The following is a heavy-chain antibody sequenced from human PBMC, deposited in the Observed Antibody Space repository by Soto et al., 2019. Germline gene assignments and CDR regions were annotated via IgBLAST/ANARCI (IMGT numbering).Heavy chain of an antibody. CDR1: GGSISSSTW. D-gene: IGHD3-16*01. J-gene: IGHJ6*02. V-gene: IGHV4-4*02. CDR2: TYHSGNT. Sequence: SQTLSLTCAASGGSISSSTWWSWVRQPPGKGLEWIGQTYHSGNTNYNPSLKSRVTISVDKSKNQFSLKLNSVTAADTAVYYCAGAGEQVRLDFYYGMDVWGQGTTVS. CDR3: AGAGEQVRLDFYYGMDV.